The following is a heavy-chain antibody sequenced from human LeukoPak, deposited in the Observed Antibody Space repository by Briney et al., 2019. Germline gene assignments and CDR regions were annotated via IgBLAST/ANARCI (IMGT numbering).Heavy chain of an antibody. J-gene: IGHJ4*02. CDR3: ARGSCTNGVCYSDY. D-gene: IGHD2-8*01. V-gene: IGHV4-4*07. CDR1: GGSISSYY. CDR2: IYTSGST. Sequence: SETLSLTCTVSGGSISSYYWSWIRQPAGKGLEWIGRIYTSGSTNYNPLNKSRVTMSVATSKNHFSLKLRSVTAADTAVYYCARGSCTNGVCYSDYWGQGTLVTVSS.